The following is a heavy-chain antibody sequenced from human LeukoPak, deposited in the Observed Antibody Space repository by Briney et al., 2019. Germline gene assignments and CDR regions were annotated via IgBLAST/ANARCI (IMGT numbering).Heavy chain of an antibody. CDR2: IYSGGST. CDR1: GFTVSSNY. D-gene: IGHD6-19*01. J-gene: IGHJ5*02. CDR3: ARDLRAYSSGWTGGWFDP. Sequence: GGSLRLSCAASGFTVSSNYMSWVRQAPGKGLEWVSVIYSGGSTYYEDSVKGRFTISRDNSKNTRYLQMNSLRAEDTAVYYCARDLRAYSSGWTGGWFDPWGQGTLVTVSS. V-gene: IGHV3-53*01.